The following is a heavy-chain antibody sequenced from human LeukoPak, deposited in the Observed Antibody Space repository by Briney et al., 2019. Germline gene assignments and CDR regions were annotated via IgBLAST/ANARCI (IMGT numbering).Heavy chain of an antibody. V-gene: IGHV3-23*01. CDR2: IRADAVTT. D-gene: IGHD6-25*01. J-gene: IGHJ3*01. Sequence: EPGGSLRLSCATSGFIFSHHGMNWVRQAPGKGLEWVSGIRADAVTTYYADSVKGRFTISGDNSRSTVDLQMNSLRVEDTGIYYCARDEIPSGTWGQGTMVIVSS. CDR3: ARDEIPSGT. CDR1: GFIFSHHG.